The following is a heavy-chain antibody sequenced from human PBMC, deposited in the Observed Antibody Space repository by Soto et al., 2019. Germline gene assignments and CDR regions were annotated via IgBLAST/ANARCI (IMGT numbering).Heavy chain of an antibody. Sequence: GASVKVSCKASGYTFTSYAMHWVRQAPGQRLEWMGWINAGNGNTKYSQKFQGRVTITRDTSASTAYMELSSLRSEDTAVYYCARVGPWLIFVDYWGQGTLVTVSS. D-gene: IGHD6-19*01. V-gene: IGHV1-3*01. J-gene: IGHJ4*02. CDR3: ARVGPWLIFVDY. CDR1: GYTFTSYA. CDR2: INAGNGNT.